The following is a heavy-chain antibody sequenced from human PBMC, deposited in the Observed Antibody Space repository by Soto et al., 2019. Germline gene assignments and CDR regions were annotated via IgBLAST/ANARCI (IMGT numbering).Heavy chain of an antibody. V-gene: IGHV3-15*01. CDR3: TIGLGSSKHDY. D-gene: IGHD2-2*01. Sequence: EVQVVESGGGLVKPGGSLRLSCTASGFTFTNAWTSWVRQAPGKGLEWVGRVQRKSDGGTIQYAAPVKDRFIISRDDSQNMLYLQRNSLKTADTAVYYCTIGLGSSKHDYWGQGTLVTVSS. CDR1: GFTFTNAW. J-gene: IGHJ4*02. CDR2: VQRKSDGGTI.